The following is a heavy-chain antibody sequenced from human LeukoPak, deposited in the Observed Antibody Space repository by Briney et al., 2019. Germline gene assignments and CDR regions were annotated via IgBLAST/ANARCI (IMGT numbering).Heavy chain of an antibody. CDR2: IGGNGGGT. CDR1: GFTFSSFP. D-gene: IGHD2-15*01. CDR3: AKAIVVVVANDAFDI. V-gene: IGHV3-23*01. J-gene: IGHJ3*02. Sequence: PGGSLRLSCAASGFTFSSFPMGWVRQAPGTGLEWVSIIGGNGGGTYYADSVKGRFTISRDNSKNTLYLQMNSLRAEDTAVYYCAKAIVVVVANDAFDIWGQGTMVTVSS.